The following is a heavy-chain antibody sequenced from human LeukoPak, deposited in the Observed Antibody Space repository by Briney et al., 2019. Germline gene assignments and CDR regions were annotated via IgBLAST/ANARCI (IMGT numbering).Heavy chain of an antibody. V-gene: IGHV4-39*07. CDR1: GGSISSSSYF. CDR3: ARGYCSSTSCYMGRFDY. Sequence: PSETLSLTCTVSGGSISSSSYFWAWIRQPPGKGLEWIGSIYYSGSTNYNPSLKSRVTISVDTSKNQFSLKLSSVTAADTAVYYCARGYCSSTSCYMGRFDYWGQGTLVTVSS. CDR2: IYYSGST. J-gene: IGHJ4*02. D-gene: IGHD2-2*02.